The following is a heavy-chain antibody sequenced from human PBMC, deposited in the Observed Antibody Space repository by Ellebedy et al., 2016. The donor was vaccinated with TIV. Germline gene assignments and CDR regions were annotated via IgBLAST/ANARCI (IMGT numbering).Heavy chain of an antibody. CDR3: ARSLLIFTFDKCYFDL. V-gene: IGHV4-39*01. CDR1: GGSISSSPYY. J-gene: IGHJ2*01. Sequence: SETLSLTCTVSGGSISSSPYYWGWIRQPPGKGLEWIGNIFDSGSTYYNPSLKSRVTISVDTSKNQFSLKLSSVTAADTAVYYCARSLLIFTFDKCYFDLWGRGTLVTVSS. CDR2: IFDSGST. D-gene: IGHD3/OR15-3a*01.